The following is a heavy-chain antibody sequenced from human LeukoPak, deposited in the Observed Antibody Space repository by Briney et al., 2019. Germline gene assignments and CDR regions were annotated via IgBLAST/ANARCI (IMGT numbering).Heavy chain of an antibody. Sequence: ASVKVSCKVSGYTLTELSMHWVRQAPGKGLEWMGGFDPEDGETIYAQKFQGRVTVTEDTSTDTAYMELSSLRSEDTAVYYCATGRLGIVGAPTTFDIWGQGTMVTVSS. CDR2: FDPEDGET. J-gene: IGHJ3*02. D-gene: IGHD1-26*01. V-gene: IGHV1-24*01. CDR1: GYTLTELS. CDR3: ATGRLGIVGAPTTFDI.